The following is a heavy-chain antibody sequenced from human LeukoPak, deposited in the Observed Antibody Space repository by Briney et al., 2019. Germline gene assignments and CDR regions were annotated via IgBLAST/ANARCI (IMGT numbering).Heavy chain of an antibody. D-gene: IGHD1-26*01. V-gene: IGHV4-39*01. CDR1: GGSISSGDYY. Sequence: PSETLSLTCTVSGGSISSGDYYWGWIRQPPGKGLERIGSIYYSGSTYYRPSLKSRVTMSVDTSKNQFSLRLSSVTAADTAVYYCARGLRWDLTISGTSTFDYWGQGSLVTVSS. J-gene: IGHJ4*02. CDR2: IYYSGST. CDR3: ARGLRWDLTISGTSTFDY.